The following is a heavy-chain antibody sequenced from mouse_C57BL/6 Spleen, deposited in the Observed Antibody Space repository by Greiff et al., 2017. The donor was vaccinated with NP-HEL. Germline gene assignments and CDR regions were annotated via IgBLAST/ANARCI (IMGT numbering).Heavy chain of an antibody. CDR3: ARPFYYDYDGEYYFDY. V-gene: IGHV5-17*01. J-gene: IGHJ2*01. CDR1: GFTFSDYG. Sequence: VQLKQSGGGLVKPGGSLKLSCAASGFTFSDYGMHWVRQAPEKGLEWVAYISSGSSTIYYADTVKGRFTISRDNAKNTLFLQMTSLRSEDTAMYYCARPFYYDYDGEYYFDYWGQGTTLTVSS. D-gene: IGHD2-4*01. CDR2: ISSGSSTI.